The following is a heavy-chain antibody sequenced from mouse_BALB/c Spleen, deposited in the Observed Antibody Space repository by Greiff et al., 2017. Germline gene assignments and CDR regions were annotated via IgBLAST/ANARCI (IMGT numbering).Heavy chain of an antibody. CDR2: ISSGSSTI. Sequence: EVKVVESGGGLVQPGGSRKLSCAASGFTFSSFGMHWVRQAPEKGLEWVAYISSGSSTIYYADTVKGRFTISRDNPKNTLFLQMTSLRSEDTAMYYCARPYGNNWYFDVWGAGTTVTVSS. V-gene: IGHV5-17*02. J-gene: IGHJ1*01. D-gene: IGHD1-1*01. CDR1: GFTFSSFG. CDR3: ARPYGNNWYFDV.